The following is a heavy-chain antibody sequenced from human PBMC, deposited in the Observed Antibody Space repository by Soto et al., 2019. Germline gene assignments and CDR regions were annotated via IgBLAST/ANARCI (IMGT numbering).Heavy chain of an antibody. D-gene: IGHD2-21*02. CDR3: ARQRTTVVTQAYFDH. Sequence: SETLSLTCIVSGESISSSSYYWGWIRQPPGKGLEWIGSIYYSGRTYYNPSFKSRVTISIYTSKNQFSLKLSSVTATDTAVYYCARQRTTVVTQAYFDHWGQGALVTVSS. J-gene: IGHJ4*02. CDR2: IYYSGRT. CDR1: GESISSSSYY. V-gene: IGHV4-39*01.